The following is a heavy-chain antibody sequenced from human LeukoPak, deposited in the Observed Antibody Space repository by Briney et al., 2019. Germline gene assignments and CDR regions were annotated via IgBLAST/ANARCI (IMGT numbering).Heavy chain of an antibody. CDR1: GASITSYY. CDR3: ARLVATGIYYYYYMDV. J-gene: IGHJ6*03. D-gene: IGHD7-27*01. V-gene: IGHV4-59*01. CDR2: IYYSGGT. Sequence: PSETLSLTCTVSGASITSYYWGWIRQPPGKGLEWVGYIYYSGGTIYNPSLKSRVTISVDTSKNQFSLRLSSVTAADAAVYYCARLVATGIYYYYYMDVWGKGTTVTVSS.